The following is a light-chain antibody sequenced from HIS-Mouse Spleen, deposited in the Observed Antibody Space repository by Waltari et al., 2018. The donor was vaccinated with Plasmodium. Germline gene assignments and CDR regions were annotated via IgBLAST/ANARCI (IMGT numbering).Light chain of an antibody. CDR1: SSAVGSYNL. CDR3: CSYAGSSTFV. V-gene: IGLV2-23*03. CDR2: EGS. J-gene: IGLJ3*02. Sequence: QSALTQPASVSGSPGQSLTTSCTGTSSAVGSYNLVSWYQQHPGKAPKLMIYEGSKRPSGVSNRFSGSKSGNTASLTISGLQAEDEADYYCCSYAGSSTFVFGGGTKLTVL.